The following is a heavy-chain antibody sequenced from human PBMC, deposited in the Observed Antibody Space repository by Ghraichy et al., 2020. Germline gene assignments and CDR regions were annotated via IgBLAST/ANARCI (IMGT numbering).Heavy chain of an antibody. CDR2: ISGSGGST. D-gene: IGHD6-19*01. J-gene: IGHJ5*02. CDR1: GFTFSSYA. Sequence: LSLTCAASGFTFSSYAMSWVRQAPGKGLEWVSAISGSGGSTYYADSVKGRFTISRDNSKNTLYLQMNSLRAEDTAVYYCAKDVRNQYIAVPGYIWFDPWGQGTLVTVSS. CDR3: AKDVRNQYIAVPGYIWFDP. V-gene: IGHV3-23*01.